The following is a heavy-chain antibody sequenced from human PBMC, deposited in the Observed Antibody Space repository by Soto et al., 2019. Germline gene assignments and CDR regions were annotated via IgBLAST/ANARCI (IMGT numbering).Heavy chain of an antibody. V-gene: IGHV1-3*01. CDR2: ISGGNGNT. CDR3: ARDGVAAGNINFDY. D-gene: IGHD6-25*01. J-gene: IGHJ4*02. CDR1: GYIFTKSA. Sequence: ASVKVSCKASGYIFTKSALHWVRQAPGQRLEWMGWISGGNGNTKYSPKLQDRVTITRDTSASTAYMELSSLRSEDTALYYCARDGVAAGNINFDYWGQGTLVTVSS.